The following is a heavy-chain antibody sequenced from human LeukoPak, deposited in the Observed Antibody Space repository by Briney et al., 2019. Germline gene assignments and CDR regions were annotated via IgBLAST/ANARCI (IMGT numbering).Heavy chain of an antibody. D-gene: IGHD4-23*01. V-gene: IGHV3-30*04. CDR1: GFTFSSYA. J-gene: IGHJ4*02. CDR2: ISYDGSNK. CDR3: ARDHYGGNPILYYFDY. Sequence: GALLLSCASSGFTFSSYAMHGGRPAPGKGREGVAVISYDGSNKYYADSVKGRFTISRDNSKNTLYLQMNSLRAEDTAVYYCARDHYGGNPILYYFDYWGQGTLVTVSS.